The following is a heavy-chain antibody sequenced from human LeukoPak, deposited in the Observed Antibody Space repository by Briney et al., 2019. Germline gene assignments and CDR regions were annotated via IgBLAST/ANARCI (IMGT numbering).Heavy chain of an antibody. Sequence: GGSLRLSCAASGFTFDNYAMSWVRQAPGKGLEWVAFIRYDGSNKYYADSVKGRFTISRDNSKNTLYLQMNSLRAEDTAVYYCAKGPAAAQDAFDIWGQGTMVTVSS. V-gene: IGHV3-30*02. D-gene: IGHD6-13*01. CDR2: IRYDGSNK. CDR1: GFTFDNYA. CDR3: AKGPAAAQDAFDI. J-gene: IGHJ3*02.